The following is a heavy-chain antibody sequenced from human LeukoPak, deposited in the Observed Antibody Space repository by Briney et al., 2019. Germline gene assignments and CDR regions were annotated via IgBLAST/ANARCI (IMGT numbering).Heavy chain of an antibody. V-gene: IGHV4-61*02. CDR3: ARHGSHYYDTSGYYY. J-gene: IGHJ4*02. CDR2: IYTSGST. CDR1: GGSISSGSYY. Sequence: SQTLSLTCTVSGGSISSGSYYWSWIRQPAGKGLEWIGRIYTSGSTNYNPSLRGRVTISVDTSKNQFSLRLSSVTAADTAVYYCARHGSHYYDTSGYYYWGQGTLVTVS. D-gene: IGHD3-22*01.